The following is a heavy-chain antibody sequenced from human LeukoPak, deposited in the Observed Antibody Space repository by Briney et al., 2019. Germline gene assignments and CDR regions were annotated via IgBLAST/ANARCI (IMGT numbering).Heavy chain of an antibody. Sequence: GSLRLSCAASGFTFSSYSMNWVRQAPGKGLEWVSSISRSSSYIYYADSVKGRFTISRDNAKNSLYLQMNSLRAEDTAVYYCARAERGMPDYWGQGTLVTVSS. CDR1: GFTFSSYS. D-gene: IGHD1-1*01. CDR3: ARAERGMPDY. J-gene: IGHJ4*02. CDR2: ISRSSSYI. V-gene: IGHV3-21*01.